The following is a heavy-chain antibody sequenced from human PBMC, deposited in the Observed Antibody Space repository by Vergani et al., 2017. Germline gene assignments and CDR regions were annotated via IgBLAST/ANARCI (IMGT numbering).Heavy chain of an antibody. CDR1: GGTFSSYT. Sequence: QVQLVQSGAEVKKPGSSVKVSCKASGGTFSSYTISWVRQAPGQGLEWMGRIIPILGIANYAQKFQGRVTITADKSTSTAYMELSSLRSEDTAVYYCAREGPIAARRGSSWFDPWGQGTLVTVSS. CDR2: IIPILGIA. CDR3: AREGPIAARRGSSWFDP. V-gene: IGHV1-69*08. J-gene: IGHJ5*02. D-gene: IGHD6-6*01.